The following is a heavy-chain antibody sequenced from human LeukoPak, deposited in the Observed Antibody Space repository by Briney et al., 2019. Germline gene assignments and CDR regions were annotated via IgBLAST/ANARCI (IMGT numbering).Heavy chain of an antibody. CDR2: INPSGGST. CDR1: GYTFTSYY. D-gene: IGHD5-18*01. V-gene: IGHV1-46*03. CDR3: ASRGYSYGYHFDY. J-gene: IGHJ4*02. Sequence: ASVKVSCKASGYTFTSYYMHWVRQAPGQGLEWMGIINPSGGSTSYAQKFQGRGTMTSDTSTSTVYMELSSLRSEDTAVYYCASRGYSYGYHFDYWGQGTLVTVSS.